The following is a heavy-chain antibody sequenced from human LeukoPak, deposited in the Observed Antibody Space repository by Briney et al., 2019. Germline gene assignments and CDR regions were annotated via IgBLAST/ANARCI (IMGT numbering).Heavy chain of an antibody. Sequence: PGGSLRLSCAASGFTFSSYAMSWVRQAPGKGLEWVSAISGSGGSTYYADSVKGRFTISRDNSKNTLYLQINSLRAEDTAVYYCAKDFVVVPGNVNYFDYWGQGTLVTVSS. J-gene: IGHJ4*02. CDR1: GFTFSSYA. CDR3: AKDFVVVPGNVNYFDY. CDR2: ISGSGGST. V-gene: IGHV3-23*01. D-gene: IGHD2-21*02.